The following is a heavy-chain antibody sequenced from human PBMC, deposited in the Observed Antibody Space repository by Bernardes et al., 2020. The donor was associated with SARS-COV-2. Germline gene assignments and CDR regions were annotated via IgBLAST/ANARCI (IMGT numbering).Heavy chain of an antibody. CDR3: ARRYYYDSSGYYEDY. V-gene: IGHV2-70*11. J-gene: IGHJ4*02. CDR1: GFSLSTSGMC. CDR2: IDCDDDK. D-gene: IGHD3-22*01. Sequence: SGPTLLNPTQPLPLTCTFSGFSLSTSGMCVSWIRQPPGKALEWLARIDCDDDKYYSTSLKTRLTISKDTSKNQVVLTMTNMDPVDTATYYCARRYYYDSSGYYEDYWGQGTLVTVSS.